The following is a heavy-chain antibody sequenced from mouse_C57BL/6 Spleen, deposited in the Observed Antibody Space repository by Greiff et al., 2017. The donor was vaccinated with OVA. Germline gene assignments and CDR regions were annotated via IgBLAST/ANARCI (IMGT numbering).Heavy chain of an antibody. CDR3: ARDEGLAWFAY. CDR2: IRNKANGYTT. J-gene: IGHJ3*01. Sequence: EVMLVESGGGLVQPGGSLSLSCAASGFTFTDYYMSWVRQPPGKALEWLGFIRNKANGYTTEYSASVKGRFTIASDNSQSILYLQMDALAAEDCATYYCARDEGLAWFAYWGQGTLVTVSA. V-gene: IGHV7-3*01. CDR1: GFTFTDYY. D-gene: IGHD3-3*01.